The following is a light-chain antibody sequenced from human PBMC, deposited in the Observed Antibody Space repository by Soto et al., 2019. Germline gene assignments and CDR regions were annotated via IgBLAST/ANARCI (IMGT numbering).Light chain of an antibody. V-gene: IGLV2-23*02. J-gene: IGLJ1*01. CDR1: SSDVGSYNL. Sequence: QSVLTQPASVSGSPGESITISCTGTSSDVGSYNLVSWYQQHPGKAPKVMIYEVSKRPSGVSNRFSGSKSGNTASLTISGLQAADEAEYFCCSYAGVSTAVFGTGTKVTVL. CDR3: CSYAGVSTAV. CDR2: EVS.